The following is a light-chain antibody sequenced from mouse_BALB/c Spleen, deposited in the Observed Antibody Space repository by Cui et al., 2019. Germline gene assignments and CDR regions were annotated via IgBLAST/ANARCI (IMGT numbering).Light chain of an antibody. CDR2: RAN. CDR3: LQYDEFPYT. J-gene: IGKJ2*01. Sequence: DIKMTQSPSSMYASLGERVAIPCKASQDINSYLSWFQQKPGKSPKTLIYRANRLVDGVPSRFSGSGSGQDYSLTIRSLEYEDMGIYYCLQYDEFPYTFGGGTKLEIK. V-gene: IGKV14-111*01. CDR1: QDINSY.